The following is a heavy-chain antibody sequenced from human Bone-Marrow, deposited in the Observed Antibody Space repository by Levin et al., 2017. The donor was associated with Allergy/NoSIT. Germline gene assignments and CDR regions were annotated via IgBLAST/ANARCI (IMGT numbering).Heavy chain of an antibody. CDR2: FDPEDGET. Sequence: GESLKISCKVSGYTLTELSMHWVRQAPGKGLEWMGGFDPEDGETIYAQKFQGRVTMTEDTSTDTAYMELSSLRSEDTAVYYCATPPTPSGKGHYWGQGTLVTVSS. D-gene: IGHD3-3*01. J-gene: IGHJ4*02. CDR1: GYTLTELS. CDR3: ATPPTPSGKGHY. V-gene: IGHV1-24*01.